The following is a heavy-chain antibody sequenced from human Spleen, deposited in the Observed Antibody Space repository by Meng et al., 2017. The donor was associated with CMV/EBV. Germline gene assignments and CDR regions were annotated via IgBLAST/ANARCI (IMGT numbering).Heavy chain of an antibody. V-gene: IGHV1-2*02. Sequence: VELVHSGEGVKKPWASVKVPCKASGSTFTGYYMHWGRQAPGQGLEWMGWINPNSGGTNYAQKFQGRVTMTRDTSISTAYMELSRLRSDDTAVYYCARDQYCSGGSCYPNDYWGQGTLVTVSS. J-gene: IGHJ4*02. CDR2: INPNSGGT. CDR1: GSTFTGYY. D-gene: IGHD2-15*01. CDR3: ARDQYCSGGSCYPNDY.